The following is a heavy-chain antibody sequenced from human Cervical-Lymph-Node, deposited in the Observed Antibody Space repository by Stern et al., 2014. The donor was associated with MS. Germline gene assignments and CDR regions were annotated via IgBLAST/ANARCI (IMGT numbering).Heavy chain of an antibody. J-gene: IGHJ4*02. Sequence: EVQLVESGGGLVQRGGSLRLSCAASGFTFSTYWMHWVRQVPGKGLVWVARINTDASRTSYADYVKGRFTISRDNAKNTLYLQMDSLRADDTAVYYCARDRQWEISGPSDYWGPGTLVTVSS. V-gene: IGHV3-74*01. CDR3: ARDRQWEISGPSDY. CDR1: GFTFSTYW. CDR2: INTDASRT. D-gene: IGHD1-26*01.